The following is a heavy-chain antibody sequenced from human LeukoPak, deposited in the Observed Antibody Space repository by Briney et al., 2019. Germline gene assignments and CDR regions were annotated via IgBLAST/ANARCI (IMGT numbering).Heavy chain of an antibody. V-gene: IGHV3-23*01. CDR1: GFTFSNSA. CDR3: ARGIYSSGWSYFDY. J-gene: IGHJ4*01. Sequence: GGSLRLSCAASGFTFSNSAMSWVRQAPGKGLEWVSTLSGSGITTYYADSVKGRFTISRDNSKNTLYLQMNSLRAEDTAVYYCARGIYSSGWSYFDYWGHGTLVTVSS. CDR2: LSGSGITT. D-gene: IGHD6-19*01.